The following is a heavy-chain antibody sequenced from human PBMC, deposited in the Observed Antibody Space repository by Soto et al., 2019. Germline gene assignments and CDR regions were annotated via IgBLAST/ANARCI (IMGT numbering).Heavy chain of an antibody. Sequence: EVQLVESGGGLVQPGRSLRLSCAASGFSFGESGMHWVRQPPGKGLEWVSGINWNSGAMEYGDSVKGRFTISRDNAKNCLYLQRNSVRAEDTARYYCAKERVLWQWSSLFDFWGQGTMVTGSS. D-gene: IGHD6-19*01. CDR1: GFSFGESG. J-gene: IGHJ3*01. CDR3: AKERVLWQWSSLFDF. CDR2: INWNSGAM. V-gene: IGHV3-9*01.